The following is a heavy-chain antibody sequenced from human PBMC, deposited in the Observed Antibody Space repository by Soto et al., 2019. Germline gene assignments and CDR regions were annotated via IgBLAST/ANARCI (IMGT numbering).Heavy chain of an antibody. J-gene: IGHJ4*02. D-gene: IGHD2-15*01. CDR3: AKDGGGGSYYFDY. Sequence: QVQLVEPGGGVVQPGRSLRLSCAASGFTFSSYGMHWVRQAPGKGLEWVAVISDDGSNKYYADSVKGRFTISRDNSKNTLYLQMNSLRAEDTAVYYCAKDGGGGSYYFDYWGQGTLVTVSS. CDR1: GFTFSSYG. V-gene: IGHV3-30*18. CDR2: ISDDGSNK.